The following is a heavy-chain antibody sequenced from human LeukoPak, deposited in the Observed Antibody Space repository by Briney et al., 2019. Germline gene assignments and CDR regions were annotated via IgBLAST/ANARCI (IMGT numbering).Heavy chain of an antibody. Sequence: GASVKVSCKPSGYTFTGYFIHWVRQAPGQGLEWMGWINPNSGGTNYAQNFQGRVTMTRDTSITTAYMELSRLRSDDTALYYCAVVVVASTEDYNWFDPWGQGTLVTVSS. J-gene: IGHJ5*02. CDR3: AVVVVASTEDYNWFDP. CDR2: INPNSGGT. V-gene: IGHV1-2*02. D-gene: IGHD2-15*01. CDR1: GYTFTGYF.